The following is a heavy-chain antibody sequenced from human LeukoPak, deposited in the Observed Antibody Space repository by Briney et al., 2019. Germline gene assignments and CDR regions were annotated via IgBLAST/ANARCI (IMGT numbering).Heavy chain of an antibody. D-gene: IGHD6-13*01. J-gene: IGHJ5*02. Sequence: ASVTVSCKASGYTFTGYYMHWVRQAPGQGLEWMGWINPNSGGTNYAQKFQGRVTMTRDTSISTAYMELSRLRSDDTAVYYCARKTAAGNNWFDPWGQGTLVTVSS. V-gene: IGHV1-2*02. CDR1: GYTFTGYY. CDR3: ARKTAAGNNWFDP. CDR2: INPNSGGT.